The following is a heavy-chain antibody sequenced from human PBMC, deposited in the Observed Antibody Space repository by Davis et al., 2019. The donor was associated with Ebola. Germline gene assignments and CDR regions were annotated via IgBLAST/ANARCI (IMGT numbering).Heavy chain of an antibody. J-gene: IGHJ4*01. D-gene: IGHD2-15*01. Sequence: SETLSLTCSVSGGSISNVNYYWGWIRQPPGKGLEWIGSIYYGGNTYYSPSLKSRVTMSVDTSKNQFSLKLRSVTAADTAVYYCARRNVAVVPAPDYWGQGTLVTVSS. V-gene: IGHV4-39*01. CDR1: GGSISNVNYY. CDR2: IYYGGNT. CDR3: ARRNVAVVPAPDY.